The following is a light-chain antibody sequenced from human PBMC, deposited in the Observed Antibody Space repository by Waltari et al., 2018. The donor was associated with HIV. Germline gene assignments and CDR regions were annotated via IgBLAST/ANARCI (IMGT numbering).Light chain of an antibody. J-gene: IGLJ1*01. V-gene: IGLV2-14*01. CDR2: EVS. CDR3: SSYTSSSTPV. CDR1: SSYVGGYNY. Sequence: QSALTQPASGSGSPGQSITISCPGTSSYVGGYNYVSWYQQHPGKAPKLMIYEVSNRPSGVSNRFSGSKSGNTASLTISGLQAEDEADYYCSSYTSSSTPVFGTGTKVTVL.